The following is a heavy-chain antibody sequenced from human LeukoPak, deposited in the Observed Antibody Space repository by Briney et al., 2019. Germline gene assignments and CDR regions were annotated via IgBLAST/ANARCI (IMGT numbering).Heavy chain of an antibody. V-gene: IGHV3-23*01. CDR1: GFTFSSYA. CDR3: AREPGTTLLTRLYL. CDR2: ISGTGERT. D-gene: IGHD3-10*01. Sequence: GGSLRLSCAASGFTFSSYAMNWVRQAPGKGLEWVSGISGTGERTSYADSVKGRFAISRDNSQNTLYLQMDSLRAEDTAVYYCAREPGTTLLTRLYLWGQGTLVTVSS. J-gene: IGHJ4*02.